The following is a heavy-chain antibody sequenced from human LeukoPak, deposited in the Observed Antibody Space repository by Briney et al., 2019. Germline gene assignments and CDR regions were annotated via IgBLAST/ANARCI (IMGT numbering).Heavy chain of an antibody. J-gene: IGHJ6*03. CDR2: IIPIFGTA. V-gene: IGHV1-69*05. D-gene: IGHD6-6*01. CDR1: GGTFSSYA. CDR3: ARDGIAARPREFFVGYYMDV. Sequence: SVKVSCKASGGTFSSYAISWVRQAPGQGLEWMGGIIPIFGTANYAQKFQGRVTITTDESTSTAYMELSSLRSEDTAVYYCARDGIAARPREFFVGYYMDVWGKGTTVTVTS.